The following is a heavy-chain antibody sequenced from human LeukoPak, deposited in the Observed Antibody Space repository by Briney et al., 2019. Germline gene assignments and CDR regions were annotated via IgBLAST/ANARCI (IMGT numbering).Heavy chain of an antibody. CDR3: ARDSYWSQYSSSWYISSYGMDV. V-gene: IGHV1-18*01. Sequence: ASVKVSCKASGYTFTSYGVSWVRQAPGQGLEWMGWVSAYNGNTNYAQKLQGRVTMTTDTSTSTAYMELRSPRSDDTAVYYCARDSYWSQYSSSWYISSYGMDVWGQGTTVTVSS. CDR1: GYTFTSYG. CDR2: VSAYNGNT. J-gene: IGHJ6*02. D-gene: IGHD6-13*01.